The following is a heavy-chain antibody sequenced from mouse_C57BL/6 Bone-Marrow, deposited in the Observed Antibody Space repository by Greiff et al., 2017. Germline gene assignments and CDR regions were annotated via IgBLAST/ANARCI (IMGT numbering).Heavy chain of an antibody. CDR2: IYPRSGNT. V-gene: IGHV1-81*01. J-gene: IGHJ3*01. Sequence: VQLQQSGAELARPGASVKLSCTASGYTFTSYGISWVKQRTGQGLEWIGEIYPRSGNTYYNEKFKGKATLTADKSSSTAYMELRSLTSEDSAVYFCARNYDYDRFAYWGQGTLVTVSA. D-gene: IGHD2-4*01. CDR1: GYTFTSYG. CDR3: ARNYDYDRFAY.